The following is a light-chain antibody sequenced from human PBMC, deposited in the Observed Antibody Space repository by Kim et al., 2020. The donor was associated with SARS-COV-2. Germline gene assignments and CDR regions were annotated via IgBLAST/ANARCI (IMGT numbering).Light chain of an antibody. CDR1: QSISSY. CDR2: AAS. Sequence: ASVGDRVTITCRASQSISSYLNWYQQKPGKAPKLLIYAASSLQSGVPSRFSGSGSGTDFTLTISSLQPEDFATYYCQQSYSTRLTFGGGTKVDIK. CDR3: QQSYSTRLT. V-gene: IGKV1-39*01. J-gene: IGKJ4*01.